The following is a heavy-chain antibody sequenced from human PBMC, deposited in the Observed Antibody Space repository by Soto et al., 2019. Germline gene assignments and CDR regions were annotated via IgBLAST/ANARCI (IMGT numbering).Heavy chain of an antibody. CDR3: VRDDIGLGLDY. Sequence: GESLKISCKGSGYSFTSYLISWVRQMPGKGLEWMGRIDPSDSYTNYSPSFQGHVTISADKSISTAYLQWSSLKASDTAIYYCVRDDIGLGLDYWGLGTLVTVSS. V-gene: IGHV5-10-1*01. J-gene: IGHJ4*02. CDR2: IDPSDSYT. CDR1: GYSFTSYL. D-gene: IGHD1-1*01.